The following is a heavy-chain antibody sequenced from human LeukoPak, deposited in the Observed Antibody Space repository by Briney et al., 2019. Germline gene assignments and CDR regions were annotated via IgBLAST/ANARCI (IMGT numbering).Heavy chain of an antibody. D-gene: IGHD1-1*01. CDR3: ARQVSGTYDY. V-gene: IGHV4-39*01. Sequence: KPSETLSLTCTVTGGSISSTNYYWGWIGQPPGKGLEWIGSNSYSGSTYDNPSLKSRVTIYVDTSKKQISLKLSSVTAADTAVYYCARQVSGTYDYWGQGTLVTVSS. CDR2: NSYSGST. CDR1: GGSISSTNYY. J-gene: IGHJ4*02.